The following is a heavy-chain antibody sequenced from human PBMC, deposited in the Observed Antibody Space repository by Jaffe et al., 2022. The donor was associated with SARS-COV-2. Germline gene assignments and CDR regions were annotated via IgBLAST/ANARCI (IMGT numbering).Heavy chain of an antibody. D-gene: IGHD6-19*01. CDR2: ISWNSGSI. J-gene: IGHJ4*02. CDR3: AKSPSPVAGGGDYYFDY. Sequence: EVQLVESGGGLVQPGRSLRLSCAASGFTFDDYAMHWVRQAPGKGLEWVSGISWNSGSIGYADSVKGRFTISRDNAKNSLYLQMNSLRAEDTALYYCAKSPSPVAGGGDYYFDYWGQGTLVTVSS. CDR1: GFTFDDYA. V-gene: IGHV3-9*01.